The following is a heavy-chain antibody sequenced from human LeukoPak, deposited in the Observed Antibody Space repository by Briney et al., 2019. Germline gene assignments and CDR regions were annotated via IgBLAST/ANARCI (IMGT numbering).Heavy chain of an antibody. Sequence: SETLSLTCTVSGGSISSYYWSWIRQPAGKGLEWIGRIYSSGSTNYNPSLKSRVTMSVDTSKNQFSLKLSSVTAADTAVYYCARAGSTRIHHWFDPWGQGTLVTVSS. D-gene: IGHD2-2*01. CDR2: IYSSGST. CDR3: ARAGSTRIHHWFDP. V-gene: IGHV4-4*07. J-gene: IGHJ5*02. CDR1: GGSISSYY.